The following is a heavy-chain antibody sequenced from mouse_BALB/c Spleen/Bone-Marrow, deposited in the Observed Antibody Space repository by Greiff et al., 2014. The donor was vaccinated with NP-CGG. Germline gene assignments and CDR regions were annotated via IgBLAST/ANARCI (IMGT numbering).Heavy chain of an antibody. CDR1: GYTFTSYR. CDR3: TRSRDYGNWFAY. D-gene: IGHD2-1*01. CDR2: IDPSDSYT. V-gene: IGHV1S127*01. J-gene: IGHJ3*01. Sequence: SGAELVKPGASVKMSCKASGYTFTSYRMHWVKQRPGQGLEWIGVIDPSDSYTSYNQKFKGKATLTVDTSSSTAYMQLSSLTSEDSAVYYCTRSRDYGNWFAYWGQGTLVTVSA.